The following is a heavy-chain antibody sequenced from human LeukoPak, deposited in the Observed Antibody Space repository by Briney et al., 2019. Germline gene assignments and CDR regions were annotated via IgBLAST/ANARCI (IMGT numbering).Heavy chain of an antibody. D-gene: IGHD1-26*01. Sequence: GGSLRLSCAASGFMFSSYAMSWVRQAPGKGLEWVSGISGSDGSTYYADSVKGRFTISRDNSKNTLYLQMDSLRAEDTAVYYCAKDPLYSGSSDAFDIWGQGTMVTVSS. CDR1: GFMFSSYA. J-gene: IGHJ3*02. V-gene: IGHV3-23*01. CDR2: ISGSDGST. CDR3: AKDPLYSGSSDAFDI.